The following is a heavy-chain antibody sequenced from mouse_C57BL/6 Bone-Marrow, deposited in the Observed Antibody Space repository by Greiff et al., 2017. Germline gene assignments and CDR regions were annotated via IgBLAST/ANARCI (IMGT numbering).Heavy chain of an antibody. Sequence: QVQLQQSGPELVKPGASVKISCKASGYAFSSSWMNWVKQRPGKGLEWIGRIYPGDGDTNYNGKFKGKATLTADKSSSTAYMQLSSLTSEDSAVYFCALTGTRYFDYWGQGTTLTVSS. D-gene: IGHD4-1*01. CDR3: ALTGTRYFDY. CDR2: IYPGDGDT. V-gene: IGHV1-82*01. CDR1: GYAFSSSW. J-gene: IGHJ2*01.